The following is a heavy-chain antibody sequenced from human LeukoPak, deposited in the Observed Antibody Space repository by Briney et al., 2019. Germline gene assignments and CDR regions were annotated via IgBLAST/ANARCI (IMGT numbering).Heavy chain of an antibody. J-gene: IGHJ4*02. V-gene: IGHV3-21*01. D-gene: IGHD2-2*01. CDR2: ISSGSRHI. CDR3: AREGCSSSSCYDY. CDR1: GFSVSSNY. Sequence: GGSLRLSCAASGFSVSSNYMSWVRQAPGKGLEWVSCISSGSRHIFYADSVKGRFTISRDNAKNSLDLQMNSLRAEDTAVYYCAREGCSSSSCYDYWGQGTLVTVSS.